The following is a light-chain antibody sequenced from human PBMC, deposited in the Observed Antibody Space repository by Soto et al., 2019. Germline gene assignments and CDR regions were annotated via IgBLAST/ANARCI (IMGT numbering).Light chain of an antibody. CDR1: QGISSW. J-gene: IGKJ4*01. Sequence: DIQMTQSPSFASASVGDRVTITCRASQGISSWLSWYQQKPGTAPTLLVYKASTLQDGVPSRFSGSGSGTDFTLTINSLQPEDFGTYYCHQASSFPLTFGGGTKVDIK. CDR3: HQASSFPLT. V-gene: IGKV1-12*01. CDR2: KAS.